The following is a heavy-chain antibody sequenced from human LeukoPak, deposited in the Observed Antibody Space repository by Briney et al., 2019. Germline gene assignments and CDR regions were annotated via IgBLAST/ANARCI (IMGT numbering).Heavy chain of an antibody. CDR3: AREGDYGDYEDY. J-gene: IGHJ4*02. D-gene: IGHD4-17*01. CDR1: GLTFRGYW. Sequence: GGSLRLSCAPSGLTFRGYWMSWVRQGPGRGLEWVANMKQDGSERHYVDSVKGRFTISRENAKNSLYLQMNSLRADDTAVYYCAREGDYGDYEDYWGQGALVTVSS. CDR2: MKQDGSER. V-gene: IGHV3-7*05.